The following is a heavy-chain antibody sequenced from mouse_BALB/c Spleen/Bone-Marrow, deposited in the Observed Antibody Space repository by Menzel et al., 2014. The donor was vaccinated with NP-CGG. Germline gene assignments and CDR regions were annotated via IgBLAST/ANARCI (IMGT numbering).Heavy chain of an antibody. CDR1: GYSITSGYY. Sequence: EVKLVESGPGLVKPSQSLPLTCSVTGYSITSGYYWNWIRQFPGNKLEWMGYISYDGSNNYNPSLKNRISITRDTSKNQFFLKLNSVTTEDTATYYCARGDGYYGGAMDYWGQGTSVTVSS. V-gene: IGHV3-6*02. CDR3: ARGDGYYGGAMDY. D-gene: IGHD2-3*01. CDR2: ISYDGSN. J-gene: IGHJ4*01.